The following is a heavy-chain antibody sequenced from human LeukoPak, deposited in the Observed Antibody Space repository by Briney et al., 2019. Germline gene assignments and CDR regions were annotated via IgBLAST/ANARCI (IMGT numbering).Heavy chain of an antibody. V-gene: IGHV4-59*01. J-gene: IGHJ4*02. Sequence: PSETLSLTCTVSGGSISSYYWSWIRQPPGKGLEWIGYIYYSGSTNYNPSLKSRVTISVDTSKNQFSLKLSSVTAADMAVYYCARGAYDSSGYYFFDYWGQGTLVTVSS. CDR1: GGSISSYY. CDR3: ARGAYDSSGYYFFDY. D-gene: IGHD3-22*01. CDR2: IYYSGST.